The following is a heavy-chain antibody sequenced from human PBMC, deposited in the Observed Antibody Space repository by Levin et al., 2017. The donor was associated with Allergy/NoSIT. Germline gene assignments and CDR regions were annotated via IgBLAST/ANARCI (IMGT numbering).Heavy chain of an antibody. CDR1: GGSISSSTHY. J-gene: IGHJ4*02. CDR2: IYYTGPS. Sequence: ESLKISCTVSGGSISSSTHYWAWVRQPPGKGLEWVGSIYYTGPSYYKLSLKSRVTISVDRSKNQFSLKLTSVTAADTAVYYCARKAGLIGARAPFDDWGQGTLVSVS. CDR3: ARKAGLIGARAPFDD. D-gene: IGHD6-6*01. V-gene: IGHV4-39*07.